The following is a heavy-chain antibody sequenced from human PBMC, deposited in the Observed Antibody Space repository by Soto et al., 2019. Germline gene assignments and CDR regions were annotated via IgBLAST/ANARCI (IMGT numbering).Heavy chain of an antibody. CDR2: ISAYNGNT. Sequence: QVQLVQSGAEVKKPGASVKVSCKASGYTFTSYGISWVRQAPGQGLEWMGWISAYNGNTNYAQKLQGRVTMTTDTSTSTAYMVLRSLRSDDTAVYYCASHSPSDYYYYYMDVWGKGTTVTVSS. V-gene: IGHV1-18*01. CDR1: GYTFTSYG. D-gene: IGHD1-26*01. CDR3: ASHSPSDYYYYYMDV. J-gene: IGHJ6*03.